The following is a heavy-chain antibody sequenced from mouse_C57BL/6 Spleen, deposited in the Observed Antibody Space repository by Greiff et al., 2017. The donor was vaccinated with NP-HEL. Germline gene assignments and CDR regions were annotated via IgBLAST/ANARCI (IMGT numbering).Heavy chain of an antibody. CDR3: ARSGDSSSDVYFDY. J-gene: IGHJ2*01. CDR2: IYPSDSYT. Sequence: QVQLQQPGAELVMPGASVKLSCKASGYTFTSYWMHWVKQRPGPGLEWIGEIYPSDSYTNYNQKFKGKSTLTVDNSSSTAYMQLSSLTSEDSAIDYCARSGDSSSDVYFDYWGQGTTLTVAS. V-gene: IGHV1-69*01. CDR1: GYTFTSYW. D-gene: IGHD1-1*01.